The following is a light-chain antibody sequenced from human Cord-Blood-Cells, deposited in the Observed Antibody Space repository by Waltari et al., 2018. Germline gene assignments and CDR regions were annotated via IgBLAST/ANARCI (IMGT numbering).Light chain of an antibody. CDR2: DAS. J-gene: IGKJ5*01. CDR1: QRVSSY. Sequence: EIVLTQSPATLSLSPGERATLYCRASQRVSSYLACYQQKPGQAPRLLIYDASNRATGIPAKFSGSGSGTDFTLTISSLEPEDFAVYYCQQRSNWPPITFGQGTRLEIK. CDR3: QQRSNWPPIT. V-gene: IGKV3-11*01.